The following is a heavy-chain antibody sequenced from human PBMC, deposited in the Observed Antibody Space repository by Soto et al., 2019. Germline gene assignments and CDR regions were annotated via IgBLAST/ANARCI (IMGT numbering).Heavy chain of an antibody. V-gene: IGHV1-69*13. Sequence: SVKVSCKASGGTFSSYAISWVRQAPGQGLEWMGGIIPIFGTANYAQKFQGRVTITADESTSTAYMELSSLRSEDTAVYYCARGSYCSGGSCGNYYFDYWGQGTLVTVSS. CDR1: GGTFSSYA. CDR2: IIPIFGTA. J-gene: IGHJ4*02. CDR3: ARGSYCSGGSCGNYYFDY. D-gene: IGHD2-15*01.